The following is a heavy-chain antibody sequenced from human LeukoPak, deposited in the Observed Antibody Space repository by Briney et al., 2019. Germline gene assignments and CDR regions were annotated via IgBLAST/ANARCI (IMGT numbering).Heavy chain of an antibody. CDR1: GYTLTQLF. J-gene: IGHJ4*02. CDR3: ARGSSSWESYFDY. V-gene: IGHV1-24*01. Sequence: ASVTVSCKVCGYTLTQLFMHWVRQAPARGLEGMGGFDPEDCETIYAQKFQGRVTMTEHTSTDTAYMELSSLRSDDTAVYYCARGSSSWESYFDYWGQGTLVTVSS. CDR2: FDPEDCET. D-gene: IGHD6-13*01.